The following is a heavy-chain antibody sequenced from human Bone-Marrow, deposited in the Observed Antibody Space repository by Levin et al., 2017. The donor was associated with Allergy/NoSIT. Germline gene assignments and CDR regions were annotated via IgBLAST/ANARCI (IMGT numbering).Heavy chain of an antibody. D-gene: IGHD3-3*01. CDR2: ISSSGSTI. V-gene: IGHV3-11*01. CDR1: GFTFSDYY. CDR3: ARGERITIFGGPEWGFDP. Sequence: GESLKISCAASGFTFSDYYMSWIRQAPGKGLEWVSYISSSGSTIYYADSVKGRFTISRDNAKNSLYLQMNSLRAEDTAVYYCARGERITIFGGPEWGFDPWGQGTLVTVSS. J-gene: IGHJ5*02.